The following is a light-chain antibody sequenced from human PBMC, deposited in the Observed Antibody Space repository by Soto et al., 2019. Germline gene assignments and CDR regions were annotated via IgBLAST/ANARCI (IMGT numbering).Light chain of an antibody. CDR3: TSYTSSSTTV. V-gene: IGLV2-14*01. Sequence: QSVLPQPASVSGSPGQSITISCTGTSSDVGGYNSVSWYRQYPGKAPKLIIFDVTDRPSGISTRFSGSKSGNTASLTISGLQAEDEAVFYCTSYTSSSTTVFGTGTKLTVL. CDR2: DVT. CDR1: SSDVGGYNS. J-gene: IGLJ1*01.